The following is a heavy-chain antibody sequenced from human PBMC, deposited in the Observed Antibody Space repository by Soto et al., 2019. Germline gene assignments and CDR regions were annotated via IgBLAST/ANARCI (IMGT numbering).Heavy chain of an antibody. V-gene: IGHV1-2*04. CDR2: INPNSGGT. D-gene: IGHD3-22*01. Sequence: ASVKVSCKASGYTFTGYYMHWVRQAPGQGLEWMGWINPNSGGTNYAQKFQGWVTMTRDTSISTAYMKLSRLRSDDTAVYYCAREYYYDSSGYFFDYWGQGTLVTVSS. CDR1: GYTFTGYY. J-gene: IGHJ4*02. CDR3: AREYYYDSSGYFFDY.